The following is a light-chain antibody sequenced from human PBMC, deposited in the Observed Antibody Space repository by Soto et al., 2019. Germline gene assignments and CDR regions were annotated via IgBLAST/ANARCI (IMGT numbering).Light chain of an antibody. V-gene: IGLV2-14*01. Sequence: QSVLTQPASVSGSPGQSITISCTGTEVGAHRFVSWYRQVPGTAPKLLIYEVIKRPSGISPRFSGSKAGNTASLTISGLQADDEADYFCSTYTSASTSFGGGTKLTVL. CDR1: EVGAHRF. CDR2: EVI. CDR3: STYTSASTS. J-gene: IGLJ2*01.